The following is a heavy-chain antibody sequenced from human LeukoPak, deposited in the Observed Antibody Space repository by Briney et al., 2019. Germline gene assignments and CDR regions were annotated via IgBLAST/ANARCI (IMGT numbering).Heavy chain of an antibody. V-gene: IGHV4-59*01. CDR1: GGSISSYY. CDR2: IYYSGST. Sequence: KPSETLSLTCTVSGGSISSYYWSWIRQPPGKGLEWIGYIYYSGSTNYNPSLKSRVTISVDTSKNQFSLKLSSVTAADMAVYYCAREGYNPKFYGMDVWGQGTTVTVSS. D-gene: IGHD1-14*01. CDR3: AREGYNPKFYGMDV. J-gene: IGHJ6*02.